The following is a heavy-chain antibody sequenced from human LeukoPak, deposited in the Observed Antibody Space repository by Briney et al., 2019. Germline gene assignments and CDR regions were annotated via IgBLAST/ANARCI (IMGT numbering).Heavy chain of an antibody. CDR1: GYTFTGYY. J-gene: IGHJ3*02. Sequence: ASVKVSCKASGYTFTGYYMHWVRQAPGQGLEWMGWINPNSGGTNYAQKFQGRVTMTRDTSISTAYMELSRLRSDDTAVYYCARTSSGSLRRRAFDIWGQGTMVTVSS. D-gene: IGHD1-26*01. CDR2: INPNSGGT. V-gene: IGHV1-2*02. CDR3: ARTSSGSLRRRAFDI.